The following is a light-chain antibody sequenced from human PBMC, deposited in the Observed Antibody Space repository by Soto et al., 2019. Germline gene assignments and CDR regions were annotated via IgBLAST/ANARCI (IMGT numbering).Light chain of an antibody. CDR2: SNN. Sequence: QSVLTQPPSASGTPGQRVTISCSGSSSNIGSNTVNWYQQIPGTAPKLLIYSNNQRPSGVPDRFSGSKSGTSASLAIIGLHSEDEADYYCAAWDDSLNGVVFGGGTKLTVL. CDR1: SSNIGSNT. J-gene: IGLJ2*01. CDR3: AAWDDSLNGVV. V-gene: IGLV1-44*01.